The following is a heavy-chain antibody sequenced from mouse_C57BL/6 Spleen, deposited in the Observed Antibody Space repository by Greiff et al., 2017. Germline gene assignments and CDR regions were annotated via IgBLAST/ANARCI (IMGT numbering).Heavy chain of an antibody. J-gene: IGHJ3*01. V-gene: IGHV1-7*01. Sequence: QVQLQQSGAELAKPGASVKLSCKASGYTFTSYWMHWVKQRPGQGLEWIGYINPSSGYTKYNQKFKDKDTLTADKSSSTAYMQLSSLTYEDSAVYYCASTGSWFAYWGQGTLVTVSA. CDR1: GYTFTSYW. CDR3: ASTGSWFAY. D-gene: IGHD4-1*02. CDR2: INPSSGYT.